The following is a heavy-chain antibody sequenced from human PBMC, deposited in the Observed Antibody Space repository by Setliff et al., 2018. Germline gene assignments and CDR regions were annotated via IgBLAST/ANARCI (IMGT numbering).Heavy chain of an antibody. V-gene: IGHV1-69*05. D-gene: IGHD2-15*01. CDR3: ARDRDCSGGSCYSHYYCGMDV. J-gene: IGHJ6*02. CDR1: GGTFSSYA. Sequence: SVKVSCKASGGTFSSYAISWVRQAPGQGLEWMGGIIPIFGTANYAQKFQGRVTITTDESTSTAYMELSSLRSEDTAVYYCARDRDCSGGSCYSHYYCGMDVWGQGATVTVSS. CDR2: IIPIFGTA.